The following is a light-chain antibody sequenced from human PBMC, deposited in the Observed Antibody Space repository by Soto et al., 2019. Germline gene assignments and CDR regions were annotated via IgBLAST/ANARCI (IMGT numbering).Light chain of an antibody. Sequence: SGLTKSKGTLSLSPGERATLSCRASQSVGSSYLAWYQQKPGQAPRLLIYGASSRATGIPDRFSGSGSGTDFTLTITRLEPEDFAVYSCQLYVRSIPFG. CDR1: QSVGSSY. CDR2: GAS. V-gene: IGKV3-20*01. CDR3: QLYVRSIP. J-gene: IGKJ5*01.